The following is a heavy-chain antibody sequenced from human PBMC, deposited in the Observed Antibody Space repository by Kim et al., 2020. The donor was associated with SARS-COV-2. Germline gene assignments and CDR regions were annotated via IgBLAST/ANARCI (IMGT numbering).Heavy chain of an antibody. CDR3: ARGGAGVYYYDSIGYRAFDI. J-gene: IGHJ3*02. Sequence: SETLSLTCTVSGGSISSYYWSWIRQPPGKGLEWIGYIYYSGSTNYNPSLKSRVTISVDTSKNQFSLKLSSVTAADTAVYYCARGGAGVYYYDSIGYRAFDIWGQGTMVTVSS. V-gene: IGHV4-59*01. D-gene: IGHD3-22*01. CDR2: IYYSGST. CDR1: GGSISSYY.